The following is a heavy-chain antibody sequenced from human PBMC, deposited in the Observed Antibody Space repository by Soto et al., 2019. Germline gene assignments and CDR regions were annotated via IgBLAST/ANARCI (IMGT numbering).Heavy chain of an antibody. CDR3: ARGSGYHHYYYYYMDV. CDR2: INHSGST. CDR1: GGSFSGYY. J-gene: IGHJ6*03. V-gene: IGHV4-34*01. D-gene: IGHD3-3*01. Sequence: SDTLSLTCAVYGGSFSGYYWSWIRQPPGKGLEWIGEINHSGSTNYNPSLKSRVTISVDTSKNQFSLKLSSVTAADTAVYYCARGSGYHHYYYYYMDVWGKGTTVTVSS.